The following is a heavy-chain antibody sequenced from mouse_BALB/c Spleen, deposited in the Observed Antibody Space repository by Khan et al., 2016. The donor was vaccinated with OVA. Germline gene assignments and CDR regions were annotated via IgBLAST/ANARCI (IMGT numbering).Heavy chain of an antibody. CDR1: GYSFTSDYA. CDR3: ASGFAY. CDR2: ISYTGGT. J-gene: IGHJ3*01. V-gene: IGHV3-2*02. Sequence: QLEESGPGLVKPSQSLSLTCTVTGYSFTSDYAWNWIRQLPGNKLEWMGYISYTGGTSYPQSFKSRISITRDTSKNQFFLQLNSVTTEDSATCYGASGFAYWGQGTLVTVS.